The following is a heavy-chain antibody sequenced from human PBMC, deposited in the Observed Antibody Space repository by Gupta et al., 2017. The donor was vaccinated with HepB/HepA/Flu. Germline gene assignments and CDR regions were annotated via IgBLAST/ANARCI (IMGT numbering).Heavy chain of an antibody. CDR2: INHSGSP. CDR3: ARGGTMDV. J-gene: IGHJ6*03. V-gene: IGHV4-34*01. Sequence: QVQLQQWGAGLLKTSETMSLTCAVYGGSFSGYYWSWIRQPPGKGREWIGEINHSGSPNYNPSLKSRVTISVDTSKNQFSLKLSSVTAADTAVYYWARGGTMDVWGKGTTVTVSS. CDR1: GGSFSGYY.